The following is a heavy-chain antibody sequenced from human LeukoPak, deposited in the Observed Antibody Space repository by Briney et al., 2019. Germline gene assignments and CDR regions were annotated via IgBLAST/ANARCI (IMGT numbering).Heavy chain of an antibody. CDR1: GGSISSYY. CDR3: ARGGRFGELEMDY. Sequence: PSETLSLTCTVSGGSISSYYWSWIRQPPGKGLEWIGYIYYSGSTNYNPSFKSRVIISVDMSKNQFSLKLSSVTAADSAVYYCARGGRFGELEMDYWGQGTLVTVSS. D-gene: IGHD3-10*01. CDR2: IYYSGST. V-gene: IGHV4-59*01. J-gene: IGHJ4*02.